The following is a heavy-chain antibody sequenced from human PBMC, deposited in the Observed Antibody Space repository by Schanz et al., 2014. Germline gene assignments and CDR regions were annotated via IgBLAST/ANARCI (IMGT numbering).Heavy chain of an antibody. Sequence: QERLVESGGGVVQPGRSLRLSCTASGFNFGSHGMHWVRQAPGKGLEWVAVISYDGSFKNYADSVRGRITMSRDNSKNTMYLQINNLRADDTAVYYCARELPGVVAFDLWGQGTMVTVSS. CDR2: ISYDGSFK. CDR3: ARELPGVVAFDL. D-gene: IGHD7-27*01. J-gene: IGHJ3*01. CDR1: GFNFGSHG. V-gene: IGHV3-33*08.